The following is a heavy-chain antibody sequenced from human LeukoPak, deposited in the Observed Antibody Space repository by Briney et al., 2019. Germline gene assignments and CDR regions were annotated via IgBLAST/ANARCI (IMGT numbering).Heavy chain of an antibody. CDR1: GASISNSTYY. D-gene: IGHD3-22*01. J-gene: IGHJ3*02. V-gene: IGHV4-61*05. CDR3: AGGPYSYDSSGAFDI. Sequence: SETLSLTCNVSGASISNSTYYWGWIRPPPGKGLEWIGYIYYSGSTNYNPSLKSRVTISVDTSKNQFSLKLSSVTAADTAVYFCAGGPYSYDSSGAFDIWGQGTMVTVSS. CDR2: IYYSGST.